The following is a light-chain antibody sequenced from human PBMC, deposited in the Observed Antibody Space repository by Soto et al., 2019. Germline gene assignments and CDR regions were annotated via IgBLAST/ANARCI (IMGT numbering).Light chain of an antibody. CDR3: QQYYNTFPT. CDR1: QSILYTPNNNNY. CDR2: WAS. Sequence: DIVMTQSPDSLAVSLGERATINCKSSQSILYTPNNNNYLAWFQQKPGQPPRLLIYWASNRESGVPDRFSGSGSGTDFTLTISSLQAEDVAVYYCQQYYNTFPTFGQGTKVEIK. J-gene: IGKJ1*01. V-gene: IGKV4-1*01.